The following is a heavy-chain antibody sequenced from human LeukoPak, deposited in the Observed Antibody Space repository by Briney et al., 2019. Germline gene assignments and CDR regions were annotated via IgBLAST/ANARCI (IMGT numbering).Heavy chain of an antibody. CDR2: IYYSGST. CDR1: GGSISSYY. J-gene: IGHJ3*02. CDR3: AREYSDAFDI. D-gene: IGHD1-1*01. Sequence: AETLSLTCTVSGGSISSYYWSWIRQPPGKGLEWIGYIYYSGSTNYNPSLKSRVTISVDTSKNQFSLKLSSVTAADTAVYYCAREYSDAFDIWGQGTMVTVSS. V-gene: IGHV4-59*01.